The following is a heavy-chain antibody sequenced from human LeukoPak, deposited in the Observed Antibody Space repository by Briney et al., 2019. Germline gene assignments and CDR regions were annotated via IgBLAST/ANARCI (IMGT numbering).Heavy chain of an antibody. CDR3: AREATGRAFDP. Sequence: ASVKVSCKASGYNFNDFGVTWVRQAPGQGPEWMGWISALTGDTNYAQKFQGRVTTTTDTSTDTAYMEMRSLRSDDTAVYYCAREATGRAFDPWGQGTLVTVSS. CDR1: GYNFNDFG. J-gene: IGHJ5*02. D-gene: IGHD1-1*01. V-gene: IGHV1-18*01. CDR2: ISALTGDT.